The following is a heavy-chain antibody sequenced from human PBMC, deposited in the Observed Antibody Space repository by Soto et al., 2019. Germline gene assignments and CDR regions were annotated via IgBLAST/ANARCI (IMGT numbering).Heavy chain of an antibody. CDR2: ISWSSYHI. CDR3: ARGLRGVMDYYYGLDV. Sequence: EEQLVESGGGLVQPGRSLRLSCAATGFTFDDHSMHWVRQAPGKGLEWVSGISWSSYHIGYADSVRGRFTISRDNAKNSLYLQMDNLSAEDTAFYYCARGLRGVMDYYYGLDVWGQGTTVTVSS. D-gene: IGHD3-10*01. J-gene: IGHJ6*02. V-gene: IGHV3-9*01. CDR1: GFTFDDHS.